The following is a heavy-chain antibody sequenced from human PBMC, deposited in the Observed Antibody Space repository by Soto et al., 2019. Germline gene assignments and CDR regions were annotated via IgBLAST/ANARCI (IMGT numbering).Heavy chain of an antibody. CDR1: GFTFGGSA. CDR3: TRQTDAVQWLVVPTDYNFDY. D-gene: IGHD6-19*01. V-gene: IGHV3-73*01. CDR2: IRSKTNSYAT. J-gene: IGHJ4*02. Sequence: GGSLRLSCAASGFTFGGSAMHWVRQASGKGLEWVGHIRSKTNSYATAYAESVKGRFTISRDDSMNTAYLQMNSLKTEDTAVYFCTRQTDAVQWLVVPTDYNFDYWGQGTMVTVSS.